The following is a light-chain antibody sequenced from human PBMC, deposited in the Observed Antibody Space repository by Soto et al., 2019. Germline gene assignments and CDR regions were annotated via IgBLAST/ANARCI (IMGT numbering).Light chain of an antibody. V-gene: IGKV3-20*01. J-gene: IGKJ1*01. CDR1: LSVSSSY. CDR2: RAS. CDR3: QHYHGGVT. Sequence: EFVLTQSPGTLSLSPGERATLSCRASLSVSSSYLAWYQHKPGQAPRLLIYRASSRATGISDRFSGSGSGTDFTLTISGLEPGDFAVYYCQHYHGGVTFGQGTKVEIK.